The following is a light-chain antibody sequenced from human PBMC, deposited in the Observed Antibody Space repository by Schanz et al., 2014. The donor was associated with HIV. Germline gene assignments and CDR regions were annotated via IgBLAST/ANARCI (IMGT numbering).Light chain of an antibody. CDR2: EVS. V-gene: IGLV2-8*01. J-gene: IGLJ1*01. CDR3: CSYAGRYTFYV. CDR1: SSDVGGYNY. Sequence: QSALTQPPSASGSPGQPVTIFCTGSSSDVGGYNYVSWYQQHPGKAPKVMIYEVSRRPSGVPDRFSGSKSGNTASLTISGLQAEDEADYYCCSYAGRYTFYVFGTGTKLTVL.